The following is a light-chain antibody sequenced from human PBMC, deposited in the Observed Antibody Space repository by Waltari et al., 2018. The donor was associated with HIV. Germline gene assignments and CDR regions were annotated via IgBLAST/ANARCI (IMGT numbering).Light chain of an antibody. V-gene: IGLV2-23*02. J-gene: IGLJ3*02. CDR2: DFS. Sequence: QTALTQPASVSGSPGQSITIPCTGTSSDVGAYHLVSWYQQHPGKAPSLIIYDFSERTPGVANRFTCSSSGNTATLTMSGLQAEDEADYYCCSDVSEIVPCVFGGGTKLTVL. CDR3: CSDVSEIVPCV. CDR1: SSDVGAYHL.